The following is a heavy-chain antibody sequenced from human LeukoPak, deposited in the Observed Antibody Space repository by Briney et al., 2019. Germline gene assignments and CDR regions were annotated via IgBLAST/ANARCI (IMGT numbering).Heavy chain of an antibody. CDR1: GGSFSGYY. D-gene: IGHD3-3*01. CDR3: ARATVAYDFWSGLPSNWFDP. CDR2: INHSGST. Sequence: SETLSLTCAVYGGSFSGYYWSWIRQPPGKGLEWIGEINHSGSTNYNPSLKSRVTISVDTSKNQFSLKLSSVTAADTAVYYCARATVAYDFWSGLPSNWFDPWGQGTLVTVSS. V-gene: IGHV4-34*01. J-gene: IGHJ5*02.